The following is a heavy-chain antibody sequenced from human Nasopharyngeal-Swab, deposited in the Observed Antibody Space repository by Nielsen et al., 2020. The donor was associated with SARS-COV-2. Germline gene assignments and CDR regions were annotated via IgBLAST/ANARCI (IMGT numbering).Heavy chain of an antibody. CDR1: GGSITGGTSS. J-gene: IGHJ3*02. CDR3: ARGSRYCSTASCFGHAFDI. Sequence: SETLSLTCAVSGGSITGGTSSWSWIRQPPGKGLEWIGYIYHSGNTYYNPSLKGRVTISMDRSKNLFSLKLTSVTAADTALYYCARGSRYCSTASCFGHAFDIWGQGSMVTVSS. CDR2: IYHSGNT. D-gene: IGHD2-2*01. V-gene: IGHV4-30-2*01.